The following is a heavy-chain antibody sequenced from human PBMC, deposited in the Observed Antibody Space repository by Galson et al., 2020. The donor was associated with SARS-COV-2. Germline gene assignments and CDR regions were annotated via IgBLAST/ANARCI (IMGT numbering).Heavy chain of an antibody. D-gene: IGHD6-13*01. V-gene: IGHV3-43D*03. CDR1: GFTFDDYA. CDR3: AKDIGFRYSSSWGDAFDI. J-gene: IGHJ3*02. CDR2: ISWDGGST. Sequence: SCAASGFTFDDYAMHWVRQAPGKGLEWVSLISWDGGSTYYADSVKGRFTISRDNSKNSLYLQMNSLRAEDTALYYCAKDIGFRYSSSWGDAFDIWGQGTMVTVSS.